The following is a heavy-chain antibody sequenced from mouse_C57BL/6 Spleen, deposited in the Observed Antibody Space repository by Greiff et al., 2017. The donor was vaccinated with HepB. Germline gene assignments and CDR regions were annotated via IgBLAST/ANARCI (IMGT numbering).Heavy chain of an antibody. CDR1: GYTFTSYW. D-gene: IGHD2-4*01. J-gene: IGHJ3*01. CDR2: IYPSDSET. Sequence: QVQLQQPGAELVRPGSSVKLSCKASGYTFTSYWMDWVKQRPGQGLEWIGNIYPSDSETHYNQKFKDKATLTVDKSSSTAYMQLSSLTSEDSAVYYCARGYDYDGGFAYWGQGALGTVSA. V-gene: IGHV1-61*01. CDR3: ARGYDYDGGFAY.